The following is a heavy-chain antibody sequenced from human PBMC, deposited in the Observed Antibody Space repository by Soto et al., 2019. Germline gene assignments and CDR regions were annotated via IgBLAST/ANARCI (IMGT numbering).Heavy chain of an antibody. CDR2: IYYSGST. Sequence: SETLSLTCTVSGGSISSSSYYWGWIRQPPGKGLEWIGSIYYSGSTYYNPSLKSRVTISVDTSKNQFSLKLSSVTAADTAVYYCARQVWFGEEAYYYYYYGMDVWGQGTTVAGSS. J-gene: IGHJ6*02. V-gene: IGHV4-39*01. CDR3: ARQVWFGEEAYYYYYYGMDV. D-gene: IGHD3-10*01. CDR1: GGSISSSSYY.